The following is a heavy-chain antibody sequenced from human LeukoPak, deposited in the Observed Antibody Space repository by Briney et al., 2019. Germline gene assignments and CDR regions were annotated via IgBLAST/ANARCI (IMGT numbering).Heavy chain of an antibody. D-gene: IGHD3-3*01. CDR1: GGSISSYH. J-gene: IGHJ6*02. CDR2: ICTNGGT. Sequence: SATLSLTCTVSGGSISSYHWSWIRQPAGKGLEWIGRICTNGGTNSNPSLKSRVTMSVDTSKNQFSLKLSSVSAADTAVYYCAREGTYYDFWSGSLSGYYDMDVWGQGTTVTVSS. CDR3: AREGTYYDFWSGSLSGYYDMDV. V-gene: IGHV4-4*07.